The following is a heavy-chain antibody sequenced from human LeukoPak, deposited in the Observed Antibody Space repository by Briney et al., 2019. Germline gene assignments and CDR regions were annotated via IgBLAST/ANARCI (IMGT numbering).Heavy chain of an antibody. CDR3: AREGIPGSHFDY. CDR1: GDSFSSGSYY. CDR2: IYYSGST. V-gene: IGHV4-61*01. Sequence: SETLSLTCTVSGDSFSSGSYYWSWLRQPPGKGLEWIGYIYYSGSTNYNPSLKSRVTISVDTSKNQFSLKLSSVTAADTAVYYCAREGIPGSHFDYWGQGTLVTVSS. D-gene: IGHD3-10*01. J-gene: IGHJ4*02.